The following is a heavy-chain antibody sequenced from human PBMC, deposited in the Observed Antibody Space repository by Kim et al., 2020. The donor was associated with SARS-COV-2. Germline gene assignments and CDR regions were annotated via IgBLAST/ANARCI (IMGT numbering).Heavy chain of an antibody. Sequence: SETLSLTCTVSGGSISNYYWSWIRQPPGKGLEWIGYIYYSGNTNYNPSLKSRVTISVDTSRNQFSLRLSSVTAADTAVYYCARSGSWHLHFDYWGWGTLV. D-gene: IGHD3-10*01. CDR2: IYYSGNT. CDR3: ARSGSWHLHFDY. CDR1: GGSISNYY. J-gene: IGHJ4*02. V-gene: IGHV4-59*13.